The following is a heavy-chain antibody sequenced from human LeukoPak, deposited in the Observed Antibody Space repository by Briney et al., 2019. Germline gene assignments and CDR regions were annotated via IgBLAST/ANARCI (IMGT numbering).Heavy chain of an antibody. CDR3: ARDHKPRNWNYLNY. CDR1: GYTFTGYY. CDR2: INPNSGGT. J-gene: IGHJ4*02. V-gene: IGHV1-2*02. Sequence: GASAKVSCKASGYTFTGYYMHWVRQAPGQGLEWMGWINPNSGGTNYAQKFQGRVTMTRDTSISTAYMELSRLRSDDTAVYYCARDHKPRNWNYLNYWGQGTLVTVSS. D-gene: IGHD1-1*01.